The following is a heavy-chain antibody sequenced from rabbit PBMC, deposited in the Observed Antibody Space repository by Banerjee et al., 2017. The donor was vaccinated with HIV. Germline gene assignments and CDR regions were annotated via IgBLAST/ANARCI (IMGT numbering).Heavy chain of an antibody. Sequence: QEQLKETGGGLVQPGGSLTLSCKASGFDVSSYYMSWVRQAPGKGLEWIGCIYTGGGSTYYATWAKGRFTISKTSSTTVTLQMTSLTAADTATYFCARAYAGDPNYGCVYYFNLWGPGTLVTVS. D-gene: IGHD4-2*01. V-gene: IGHV1S45*01. CDR2: IYTGGGST. J-gene: IGHJ4*01. CDR3: ARAYAGDPNYGCVYYFNL. CDR1: GFDVSSYY.